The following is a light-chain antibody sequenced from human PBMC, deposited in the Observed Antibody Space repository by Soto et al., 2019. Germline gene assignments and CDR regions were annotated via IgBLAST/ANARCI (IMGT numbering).Light chain of an antibody. CDR2: GAS. J-gene: IGKJ1*01. CDR3: QQYNIWPQT. Sequence: VMTQSPATLSVSPGERATLSCRASQNLRSSLAWYQQKPGQAPRLLIYGASTRATGIPARFSGSGSGTEFTLTISSLQSEDFAVYFCQQYNIWPQTSGQGTKVDIK. CDR1: QNLRSS. V-gene: IGKV3-15*01.